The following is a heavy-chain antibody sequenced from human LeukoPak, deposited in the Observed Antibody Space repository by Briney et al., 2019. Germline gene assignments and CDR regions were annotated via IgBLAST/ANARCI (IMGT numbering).Heavy chain of an antibody. V-gene: IGHV3-30*18. CDR3: AKGILRYDWNPNYYFDY. J-gene: IGHJ4*02. D-gene: IGHD1-20*01. CDR2: ISYDGSNK. Sequence: GGSLRLSCAASGFTFSSYGMHWVRQAPGKGLEWVAVISYDGSNKYYADSVKGRFTISRDNSKNTLYLQMNSLRAEDTAVYYCAKGILRYDWNPNYYFDYWGQGTLVTVSS. CDR1: GFTFSSYG.